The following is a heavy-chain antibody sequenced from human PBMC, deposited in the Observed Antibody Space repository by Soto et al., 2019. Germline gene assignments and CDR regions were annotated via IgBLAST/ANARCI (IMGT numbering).Heavy chain of an antibody. Sequence: PXGTLSLACTVCGYCISTGYYWAWFRQSPGKGLEWIGSVYRSGAAYYSPTLKSRVTISVDTSKNQFSLHLKSVTAADAAVYYCARDYTYALDVAGYFDFWGQGTPVTVSS. V-gene: IGHV4-38-2*02. CDR3: ARDYTYALDVAGYFDF. CDR2: VYRSGAA. J-gene: IGHJ4*02. D-gene: IGHD6-19*01. CDR1: GYCISTGYY.